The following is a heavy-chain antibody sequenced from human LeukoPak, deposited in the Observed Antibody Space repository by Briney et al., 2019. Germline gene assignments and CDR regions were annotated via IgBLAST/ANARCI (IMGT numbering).Heavy chain of an antibody. CDR1: GFTFRNRW. Sequence: GGSLRLSCAGSGFTFRNRWATWVRQAPGKGLEWVASTGQYGHDNDYVDSVRGRFTISRDNAKNTLYLQMNSLRAEDTAVYYCTRNNYGIDYWGQGTLVTVSS. J-gene: IGHJ4*02. CDR2: TGQYGHDN. CDR3: TRNNYGIDY. D-gene: IGHD4-11*01. V-gene: IGHV3-7*01.